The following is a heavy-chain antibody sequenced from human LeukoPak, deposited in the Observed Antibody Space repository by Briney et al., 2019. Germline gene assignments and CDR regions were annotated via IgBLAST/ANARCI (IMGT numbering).Heavy chain of an antibody. CDR3: ALAPFVGYGAFDI. J-gene: IGHJ3*02. CDR2: INHSGST. Sequence: PSGTLSLTCAVSGGSISSSNWWSWVRRPPGKGLEWIGEINHSGSTNYNPSLKSRVTISVDTSKNQFSLKLSSVTAADTAVYYCALAPFVGYGAFDIWGQGTMVTVSS. D-gene: IGHD6-13*01. V-gene: IGHV4-4*02. CDR1: GGSISSSNW.